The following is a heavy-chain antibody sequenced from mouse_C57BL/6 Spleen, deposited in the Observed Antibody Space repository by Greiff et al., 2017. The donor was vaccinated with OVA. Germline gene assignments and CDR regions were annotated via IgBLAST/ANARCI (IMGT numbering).Heavy chain of an antibody. J-gene: IGHJ2*01. V-gene: IGHV1-26*01. CDR3: ARERSNYEYYFDY. Sequence: EVQLQQSGPELVKPGASVKISCKASGYTFTDYYMNWVKQSHGKSLEWIGDINPNNGGTSYNQKFKGKATLTVDKSSSTAYMELRSLTSEDSAVYYCARERSNYEYYFDYWGQGTTLTVSS. CDR2: INPNNGGT. CDR1: GYTFTDYY. D-gene: IGHD2-5*01.